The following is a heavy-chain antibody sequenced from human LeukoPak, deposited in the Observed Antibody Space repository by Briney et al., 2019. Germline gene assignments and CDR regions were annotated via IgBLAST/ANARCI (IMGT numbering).Heavy chain of an antibody. J-gene: IGHJ4*02. D-gene: IGHD3-10*01. V-gene: IGHV3-48*02. CDR3: AREVGSGSAFDY. CDR1: GGSISGDN. CDR2: ISTGSTTI. Sequence: PSETLSLTCAVSGGSISGDNWWSWVRQAPGKRPEWLSYISTGSTTIYYADSVKGRFTISRDNAQNSLYLQLNSLRDEDTAVYYCAREVGSGSAFDYWGQGTLVTVSS.